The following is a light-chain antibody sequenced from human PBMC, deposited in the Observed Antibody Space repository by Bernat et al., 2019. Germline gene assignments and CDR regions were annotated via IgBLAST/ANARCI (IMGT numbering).Light chain of an antibody. CDR1: QDITYS. V-gene: IGKV1-33*01. CDR3: QQHANLIS. Sequence: DIQMTQSPSSLSASVGDRVTITCQASQDITYSLNWYQQKPGQAPKLLIQDVSNLELVVPSRFSGRGSGTDFTFTISSLQPEDFATYYCQQHANLISFGGGTKVETK. J-gene: IGKJ4*01. CDR2: DVS.